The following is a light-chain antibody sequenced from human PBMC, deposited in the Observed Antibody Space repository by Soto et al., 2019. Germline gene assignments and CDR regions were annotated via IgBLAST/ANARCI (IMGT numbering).Light chain of an antibody. V-gene: IGKV4-1*01. Sequence: DIVMTQSPDSLAVSLGERATINCKSSQSVLFASKNYLAWYQQKPGQAPRLLIYWASTRESGVPDRFSGSGSGTDFTLIISSLQAEDVAVYFCQQYHSPPLTFGQGTQVEI. J-gene: IGKJ1*01. CDR1: QSVLFASKNY. CDR2: WAS. CDR3: QQYHSPPLT.